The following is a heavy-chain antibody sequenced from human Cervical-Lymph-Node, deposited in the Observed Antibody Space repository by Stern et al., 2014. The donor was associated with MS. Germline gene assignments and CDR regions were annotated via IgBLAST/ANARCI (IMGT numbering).Heavy chain of an antibody. Sequence: VQLVQSGAEVKKPGASVKVSCKASGYTFTSYYMHWVRQAPGQGLEWMGIINPSGGSTSYAQKFQGRVTMTRDTSTSTVYMELSSLRSEDTAVYYCARVPGAHQLWPAPFDYWGQGTLVTVSS. CDR2: INPSGGST. J-gene: IGHJ4*02. D-gene: IGHD5-18*01. CDR1: GYTFTSYY. CDR3: ARVPGAHQLWPAPFDY. V-gene: IGHV1-46*01.